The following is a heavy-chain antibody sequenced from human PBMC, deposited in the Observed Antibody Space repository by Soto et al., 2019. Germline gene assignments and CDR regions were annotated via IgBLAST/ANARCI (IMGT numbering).Heavy chain of an antibody. CDR2: IRSKPNNYAT. Sequence: EVQLVESGGGLVQPGGSLKLSCAASGFTFSGSAMHWVRQASGKGLEWVGRIRSKPNNYATAYGASVKGRFTIYRDDSKNTAYLQINSLNTEDTAVYYCSRKASDFWSGKPQYYMDVWGKGTTVTVSS. V-gene: IGHV3-73*01. CDR1: GFTFSGSA. CDR3: SRKASDFWSGKPQYYMDV. J-gene: IGHJ6*03. D-gene: IGHD3-3*01.